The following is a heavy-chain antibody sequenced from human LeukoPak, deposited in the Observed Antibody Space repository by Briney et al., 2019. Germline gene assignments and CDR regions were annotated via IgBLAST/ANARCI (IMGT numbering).Heavy chain of an antibody. CDR2: ISAYNGNT. D-gene: IGHD6-13*01. Sequence: ASVKVSCKASGYTFTRYGISWVRQAPGQGLEWMGWISAYNGNTNYAQKLQGRVTMTTDTSTSTAYMELRSLRSDDTAVYYCARAREGQQLVLSFDPWGQGTLVTVSS. J-gene: IGHJ5*02. CDR3: ARAREGQQLVLSFDP. V-gene: IGHV1-18*01. CDR1: GYTFTRYG.